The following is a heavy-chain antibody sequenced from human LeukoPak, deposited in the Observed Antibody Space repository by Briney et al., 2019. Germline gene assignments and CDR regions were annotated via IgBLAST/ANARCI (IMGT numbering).Heavy chain of an antibody. CDR2: IWYDGSNK. Sequence: PGTSLRLSCTASGYTFSDYGMHWVRQAPGKGLEWVAVIWYDGSNKYYADSVKGRFTISRDNSKNTLYLQMNSLRAEDTAVYYCARELLLYYYDSSGIIDYWGQGTLVTVSS. J-gene: IGHJ4*02. CDR3: ARELLLYYYDSSGIIDY. D-gene: IGHD3-22*01. CDR1: GYTFSDYG. V-gene: IGHV3-33*08.